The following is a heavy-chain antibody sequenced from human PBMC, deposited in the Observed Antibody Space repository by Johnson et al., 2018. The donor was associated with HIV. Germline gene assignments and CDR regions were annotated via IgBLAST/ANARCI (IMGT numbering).Heavy chain of an antibody. CDR2: VRSDGSNE. V-gene: IGHV3-30*02. J-gene: IGHJ3*02. CDR1: GFDFSSVT. D-gene: IGHD3-10*01. CDR3: AKDWGLLGKDAFDI. Sequence: QEQLVESGGGVVQPGGSLRLSCAASGFDFSSVTMYWVRQPPGKGLEWVAFVRSDGSNEYYEDSVEGRSTISRDNSRNTLSLELSNLRSDDTAVYYCAKDWGLLGKDAFDIWGQGTMVTVSS.